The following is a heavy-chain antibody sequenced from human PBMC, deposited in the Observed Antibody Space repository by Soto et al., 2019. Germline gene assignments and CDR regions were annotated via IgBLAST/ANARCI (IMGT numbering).Heavy chain of an antibody. Sequence: QVQLQESGPGLVKPSQTLSLTCTVSGGSISSGDYYWSWIRQPPGKGLEWIGYIFYSGTTYYNPSLKSRVTISVDTSKNQFSLKLSSVTAADTAVYYCARDGYCTNGVCYTVFDYWGQGTLVTFSS. V-gene: IGHV4-30-4*01. CDR2: IFYSGTT. D-gene: IGHD2-8*01. J-gene: IGHJ4*02. CDR1: GGSISSGDYY. CDR3: ARDGYCTNGVCYTVFDY.